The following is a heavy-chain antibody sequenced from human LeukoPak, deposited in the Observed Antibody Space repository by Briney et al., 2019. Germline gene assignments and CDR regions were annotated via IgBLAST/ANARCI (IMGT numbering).Heavy chain of an antibody. CDR2: IYSGGYT. CDR1: GLTVTTNS. Sequence: PGGSLRLSCAASGLTVTTNSMTWVRQAPGKGLEWVSVIYSGGYTYYADSVKGRFTISRDSSKNTLYLQMNSLRAEDTAIYYCARGDYGSDYWGQVTLVTVSS. V-gene: IGHV3-53*01. CDR3: ARGDYGSDY. J-gene: IGHJ4*02. D-gene: IGHD4-17*01.